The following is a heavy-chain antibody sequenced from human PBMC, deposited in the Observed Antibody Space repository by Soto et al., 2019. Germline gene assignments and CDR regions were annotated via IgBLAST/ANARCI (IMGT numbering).Heavy chain of an antibody. V-gene: IGHV3-49*03. CDR3: TRREYCSSTSCYLSGMDV. Sequence: GGSLRLSCTASGFTFGDYAMSWFRQAPGKGLEWVGFIRSKAYGGTTEYAASVKGRFTISRDDSKSIAYLQMNSMKTEDTAVYYCTRREYCSSTSCYLSGMDVWGQGTTVTVSS. CDR1: GFTFGDYA. J-gene: IGHJ6*02. D-gene: IGHD2-2*01. CDR2: IRSKAYGGTT.